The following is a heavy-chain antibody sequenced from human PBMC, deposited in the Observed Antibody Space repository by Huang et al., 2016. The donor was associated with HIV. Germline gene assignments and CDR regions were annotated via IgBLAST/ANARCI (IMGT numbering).Heavy chain of an antibody. CDR3: ARFRGPQVTLNWLDP. Sequence: QAQLVQSGPEMKKPGASVNVSCKASGYTFFTYSISWVRQAPGQGLEWMGWVSTYNGHTNYAPKFQGRLTLTTDVSTSSAYMELKNLRSDDTAVYYYARFRGPQVTLNWLDPWGQGTLVTVSS. CDR2: VSTYNGHT. J-gene: IGHJ5*02. V-gene: IGHV1-18*01. D-gene: IGHD3-10*01. CDR1: GYTFFTYS.